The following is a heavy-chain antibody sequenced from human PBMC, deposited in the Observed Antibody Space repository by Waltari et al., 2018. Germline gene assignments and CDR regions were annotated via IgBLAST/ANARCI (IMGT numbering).Heavy chain of an antibody. V-gene: IGHV3-7*01. CDR1: GFTFSRYC. Sequence: EVQLVESGGGLVQPGGSLRLSCAASGFTFSRYCLSWVRQAQGKGLEWVANIKQDGSDKYFVHSVKGRFTISRDNAKNSLYLQMSSLRVEDTAVYYCARGFYNFDYWGQGTLVTVSS. J-gene: IGHJ4*02. CDR2: IKQDGSDK. D-gene: IGHD3-3*01. CDR3: ARGFYNFDY.